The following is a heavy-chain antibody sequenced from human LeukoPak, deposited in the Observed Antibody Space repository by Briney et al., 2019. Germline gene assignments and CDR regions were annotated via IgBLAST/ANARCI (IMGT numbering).Heavy chain of an antibody. V-gene: IGHV3-30*03. D-gene: IGHD5-18*01. CDR1: GFTFSSYG. CDR2: ISYDGSDK. J-gene: IGHJ4*02. CDR3: ARGYSYLDY. Sequence: GGSLRLSCAAAGFTFSSYGMHWVRQAPGKGLEWVVVISYDGSDKYYGDSVKGRFTISRDNSKNTLYLQMNSLRAEDTAVYYCARGYSYLDYWGPGTLVTVSS.